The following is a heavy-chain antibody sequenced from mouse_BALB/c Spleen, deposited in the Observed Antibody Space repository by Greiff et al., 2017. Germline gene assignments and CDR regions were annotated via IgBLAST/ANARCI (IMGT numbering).Heavy chain of an antibody. CDR3: ARYYRYDDYAMDY. J-gene: IGHJ4*01. V-gene: IGHV2-9*02. Sequence: VKLVESGPGLVAPSQSLSITCTVSGFSLTSYGVHWVRQPPGKGLEWLGVIWAGGSTNYNSALMSRLSISKDNSKSQVFLKMNSLQTDDTAMYYCARYYRYDDYAMDYWGQGTSVTVSS. CDR1: GFSLTSYG. CDR2: IWAGGST. D-gene: IGHD2-14*01.